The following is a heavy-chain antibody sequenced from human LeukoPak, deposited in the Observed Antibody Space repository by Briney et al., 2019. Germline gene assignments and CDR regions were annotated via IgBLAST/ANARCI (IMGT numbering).Heavy chain of an antibody. D-gene: IGHD3-10*01. CDR1: GFTFSEYG. J-gene: IGHJ4*02. CDR3: AKDRGFSFASGSSELDY. CDR2: ISFDGSSK. Sequence: GRSLRLSCAASGFTFSEYGIHWVRQAPGKGLEWVAVISFDGSSKYHADSVKGRFTISRDNSKNTVYLQMNSLRIEDTAVYYCAKDRGFSFASGSSELDYWGQGTQVTVSS. V-gene: IGHV3-30*18.